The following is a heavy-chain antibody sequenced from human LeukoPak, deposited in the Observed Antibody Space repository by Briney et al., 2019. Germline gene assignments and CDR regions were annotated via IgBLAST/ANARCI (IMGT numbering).Heavy chain of an antibody. CDR3: AKPHRTYHFDTSGYFEY. CDR2: INWNSGSV. Sequence: GGSLRLSCAAPGFTFDDYAMHWVRQVPGRGLEWVSGINWNSGSVGYADSVKGRFTISRDNAKNSLYLQMNSLRPEDTALYYCAKPHRTYHFDTSGYFEYWGQGTLVTVSS. V-gene: IGHV3-9*01. CDR1: GFTFDDYA. J-gene: IGHJ4*02. D-gene: IGHD3-22*01.